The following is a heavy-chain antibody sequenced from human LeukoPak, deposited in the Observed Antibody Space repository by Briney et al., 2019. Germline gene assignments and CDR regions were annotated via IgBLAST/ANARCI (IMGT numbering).Heavy chain of an antibody. CDR1: GFTVSSNY. Sequence: GGSLRLSCAASGFTVSSNYMSWIRQAPGKGLEWVSYISSSGSTIYYADSVKGRFTISRDNAKNSLYLQMNSLRAEDTAVYYCARELASVVVVAASRLADYWGQGTLVTVSS. CDR3: ARELASVVVVAASRLADY. J-gene: IGHJ4*02. CDR2: ISSSGSTI. V-gene: IGHV3-11*01. D-gene: IGHD2-15*01.